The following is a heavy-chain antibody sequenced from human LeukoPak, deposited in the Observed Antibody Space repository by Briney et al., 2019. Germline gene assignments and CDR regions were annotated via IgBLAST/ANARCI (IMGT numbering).Heavy chain of an antibody. CDR2: ISAYNGNT. CDR3: ARGRWYYDSSGLNY. J-gene: IGHJ4*02. CDR1: GYTFTSYG. Sequence: ASVKVSCKASGYTFTSYGISWVRQAPGQGLEWMGWISAYNGNTNYAQKLQGRVTMTTDTSTSTAYMELRSLRSDDTAVYYCARGRWYYDSSGLNYWGQGTLVTVSS. V-gene: IGHV1-18*01. D-gene: IGHD3-22*01.